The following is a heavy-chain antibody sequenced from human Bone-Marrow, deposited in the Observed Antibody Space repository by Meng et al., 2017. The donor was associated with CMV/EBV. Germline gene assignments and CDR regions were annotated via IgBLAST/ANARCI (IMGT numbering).Heavy chain of an antibody. V-gene: IGHV1-69*05. D-gene: IGHD4-11*01. CDR1: GGSFSNYI. CDR3: ARNSNYYYYYYYGMDV. J-gene: IGHJ6*02. CDR2: IIPIFGTA. Sequence: SVKVSCKASGGSFSNYIISWVRQAPGQGLEWMGGIIPIFGTANYAQKFQGRVTITTDESTSTAYMELSSLRSEDTAVYYCARNSNYYYYYYYGMDVWGQGTTVTVSS.